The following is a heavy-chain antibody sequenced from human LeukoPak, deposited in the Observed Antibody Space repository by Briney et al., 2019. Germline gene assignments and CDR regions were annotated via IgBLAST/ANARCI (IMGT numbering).Heavy chain of an antibody. Sequence: TSGTLSLTCAVSGGSISSGNWWSWVRQPPGKGLEWIGEIYHSGSTNYNPSLKGRVTISVDKSKNQLSLEVTSVTAADTAVFYCAREYGSDALDIWGQGTMVTVSS. D-gene: IGHD4-17*01. CDR1: GGSISSGNW. J-gene: IGHJ3*02. CDR2: IYHSGST. V-gene: IGHV4-4*02. CDR3: AREYGSDALDI.